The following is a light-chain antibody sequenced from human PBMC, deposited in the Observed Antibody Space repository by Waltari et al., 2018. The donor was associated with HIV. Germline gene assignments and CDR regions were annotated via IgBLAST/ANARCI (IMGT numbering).Light chain of an antibody. J-gene: IGKJ2*01. V-gene: IGKV4-1*01. CDR2: WAT. CDR3: QQYYDAPYT. CDR1: QSILSTAGNTHY. Sequence: IVMTQSPDSLGVSLGERATINCKSSQSILSTAGNTHYLAWYQQRPGQAPNLLIYWATTRESGVPDRISGSGSGTDFTLTINSLQAEDVAVYYCQQYYDAPYTFGQGTKVDI.